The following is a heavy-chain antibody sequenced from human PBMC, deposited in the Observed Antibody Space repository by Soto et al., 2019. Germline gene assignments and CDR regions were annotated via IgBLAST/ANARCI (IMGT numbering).Heavy chain of an antibody. J-gene: IGHJ4*01. V-gene: IGHV1-18*01. D-gene: IGHD3-22*01. CDR1: GYTFTSYG. CDR3: ARDKGRNVYYYDRSGYYSVPNFDY. Sequence: GASVKVSCKASGYTFTSYGISWVRQAPGQGLEWMGWISAYNGNTNYAQKLQGRVTMTTDTSTSTAYMELRSLRSDDTAVYYCARDKGRNVYYYDRSGYYSVPNFDYWG. CDR2: ISAYNGNT.